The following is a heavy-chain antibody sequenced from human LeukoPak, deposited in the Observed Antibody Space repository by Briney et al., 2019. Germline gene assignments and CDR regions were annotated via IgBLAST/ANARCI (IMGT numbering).Heavy chain of an antibody. Sequence: SSETLSLTCTVSGGSISIYYWSWVRQPAGKGLEWIGRIYASGNTNYNPSLKGRVTMTVDTSKNQFSLNLSSVTAADTAVYYCARGRGSSWYYFDSWGQGTLVTVSS. D-gene: IGHD6-13*01. J-gene: IGHJ4*02. CDR1: GGSISIYY. V-gene: IGHV4-4*07. CDR3: ARGRGSSWYYFDS. CDR2: IYASGNT.